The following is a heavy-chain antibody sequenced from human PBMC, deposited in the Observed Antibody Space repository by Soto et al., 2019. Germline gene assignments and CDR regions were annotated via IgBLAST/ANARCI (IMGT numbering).Heavy chain of an antibody. V-gene: IGHV5-51*01. J-gene: IGHJ6*02. CDR3: ARQHYDFSSGYYSYYYYGMDV. D-gene: IGHD3-3*01. CDR1: GYSFTSYW. CDR2: IYPGDSDT. Sequence: PGESLKISCKGSGYSFTSYWIGWVRQMPGKGLEWMGIIYPGDSDTRYSPSFQGQVTISADKSISTAYLQWSSLKASDTAMYYCARQHYDFSSGYYSYYYYGMDVWGQGTTVTVSS.